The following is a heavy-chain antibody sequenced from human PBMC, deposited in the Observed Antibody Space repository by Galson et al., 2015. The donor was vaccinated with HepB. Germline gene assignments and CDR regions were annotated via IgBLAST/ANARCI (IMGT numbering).Heavy chain of an antibody. CDR3: ARLVPGAHYDFWSAYSGAPYYFHGMDV. J-gene: IGHJ6*02. D-gene: IGHD3-3*01. Sequence: SVKVSCKASGYTFNSYGISWVRQAPGQGLEWMGWISPYNGISNYAQKFQGRVTMTTDTSTTTAHMELRSLRSDDTAVYYCARLVPGAHYDFWSAYSGAPYYFHGMDVWGQGTTVTVSS. CDR1: GYTFNSYG. V-gene: IGHV1-18*01. CDR2: ISPYNGIS.